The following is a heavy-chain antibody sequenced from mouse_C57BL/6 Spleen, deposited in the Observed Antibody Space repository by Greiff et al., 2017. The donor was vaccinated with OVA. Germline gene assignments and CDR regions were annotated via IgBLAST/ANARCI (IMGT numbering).Heavy chain of an antibody. CDR1: GFTFSSYT. J-gene: IGHJ3*01. Sequence: DVMLVESGGGLVKPGGSLKLSCAASGFTFSSYTMSWVRQTPEKRLEWVATISGGGGNTYYPDSVKGRFTISRDNAKNTLYLQMSSLRSEDTALYYCARHEDSSGYWFAYWGQGTLVTVSA. V-gene: IGHV5-9*01. D-gene: IGHD3-2*02. CDR3: ARHEDSSGYWFAY. CDR2: ISGGGGNT.